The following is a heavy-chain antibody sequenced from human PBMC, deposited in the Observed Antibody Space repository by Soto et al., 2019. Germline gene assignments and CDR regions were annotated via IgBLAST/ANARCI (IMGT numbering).Heavy chain of an antibody. CDR3: ARTYYYRSGTYFAWFDP. D-gene: IGHD3-10*01. Sequence: QVRLKQRGAGLLKPSETLSLTCDVYGGSFSGYYWSWIRQSPGKGLEWIGQIKHSGGTNYNPLLKVRVTISVDTPRNQFSLKLSSVTAADTAVYFCARTYYYRSGTYFAWFDPWGQGTLVTVSS. V-gene: IGHV4-34*01. J-gene: IGHJ5*02. CDR1: GGSFSGYY. CDR2: IKHSGGT.